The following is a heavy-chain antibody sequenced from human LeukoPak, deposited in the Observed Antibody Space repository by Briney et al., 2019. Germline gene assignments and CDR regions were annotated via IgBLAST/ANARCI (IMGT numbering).Heavy chain of an antibody. CDR3: ARVIVSFQPKEEDIVNSNWFDP. Sequence: GGSLRLSCAASGFTFSSYAMSWVRQAPGKGLEWVSSISSSSSYIYYADSVKGRFTISRDNAKNSLYLQMNSLRAEDTAVYYCARVIVSFQPKEEDIVNSNWFDPWGQGTLVTVSS. J-gene: IGHJ5*02. CDR2: ISSSSSYI. D-gene: IGHD2-15*01. V-gene: IGHV3-21*01. CDR1: GFTFSSYA.